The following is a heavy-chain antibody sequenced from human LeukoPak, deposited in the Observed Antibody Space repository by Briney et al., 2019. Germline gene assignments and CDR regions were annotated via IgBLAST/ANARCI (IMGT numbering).Heavy chain of an antibody. Sequence: ASVKVSCTASRYTLSTYTMHWLREAPGQRPEWMGCIYAGSGNVKYSQNFQARVTITRDTAANTAYMELRSLKSEDTALYYCARNAFKTSSENYFDFWGRGTLVTVSS. CDR1: RYTLSTYT. CDR2: IYAGSGNV. J-gene: IGHJ4*02. D-gene: IGHD3-3*02. CDR3: ARNAFKTSSENYFDF. V-gene: IGHV1-3*01.